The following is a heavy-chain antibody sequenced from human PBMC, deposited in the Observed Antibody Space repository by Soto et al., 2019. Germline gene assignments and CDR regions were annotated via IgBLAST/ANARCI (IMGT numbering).Heavy chain of an antibody. CDR1: GGSVNRGGYS. Sequence: QLQLLESGSRLVKPSQTLSLTCAVSGGSVNRGGYSWSWIRQTPGTGIEWLAYIYRTGQTIYNPSLNIRAAISLDETNSQFSLHFTPVTAADTAVYYCARSIVTPSAMFDHWGQGLLVTVSS. V-gene: IGHV4-30-2*01. CDR2: IYRTGQT. J-gene: IGHJ5*02. D-gene: IGHD2-2*01. CDR3: ARSIVTPSAMFDH.